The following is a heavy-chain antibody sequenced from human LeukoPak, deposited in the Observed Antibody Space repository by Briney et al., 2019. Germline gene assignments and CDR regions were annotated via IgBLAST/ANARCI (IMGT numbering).Heavy chain of an antibody. Sequence: PGRSLRLSCAASGFTFSSYAMHWVRQAPGKGLEWVAVISYDGSNKYYADSVKGRFTLSRDNSKNTVYLQMNNLRVGDTAIYYCAQDWFNDNTGMDLWGQGTLVTVSS. D-gene: IGHD1-26*01. CDR2: ISYDGSNK. J-gene: IGHJ5*02. CDR3: AQDWFNDNTGMDL. V-gene: IGHV3-30-3*01. CDR1: GFTFSSYA.